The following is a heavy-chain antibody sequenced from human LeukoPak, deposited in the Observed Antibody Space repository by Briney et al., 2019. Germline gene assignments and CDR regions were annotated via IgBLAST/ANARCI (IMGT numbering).Heavy chain of an antibody. CDR3: ARENIVVVPAAHRGDWFDP. D-gene: IGHD2-2*01. CDR2: IYYSGST. J-gene: IGHJ5*02. CDR1: GGSISSYY. Sequence: SETLSLTCTVSGGSISSYYWSWIRQPPGKGLEWIGYIYYSGSTNYNPSLKSRVTISVDTSKNQFSLKLSSVTAADTAVYYCARENIVVVPAAHRGDWFDPWGQGTLVTVSS. V-gene: IGHV4-59*01.